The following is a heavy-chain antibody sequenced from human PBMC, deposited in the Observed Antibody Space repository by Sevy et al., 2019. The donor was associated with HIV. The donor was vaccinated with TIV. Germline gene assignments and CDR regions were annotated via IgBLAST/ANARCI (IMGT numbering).Heavy chain of an antibody. J-gene: IGHJ4*02. CDR2: INHSGST. Sequence: SETLSLTCAVYGGSFSGYYWSWIRQPPGKGLEWIGEINHSGSTNYNPSLKSRVTISVDTSKNQFSLRLSSVTAADTAVYYCARGSPRSAARLSYWGQGTLVTVSS. CDR3: ARGSPRSAARLSY. D-gene: IGHD6-6*01. CDR1: GGSFSGYY. V-gene: IGHV4-34*01.